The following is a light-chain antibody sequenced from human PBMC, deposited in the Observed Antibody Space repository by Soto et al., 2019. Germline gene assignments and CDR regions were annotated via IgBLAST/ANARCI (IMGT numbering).Light chain of an antibody. CDR3: QQYSNWPRT. V-gene: IGKV3-15*01. CDR2: GAS. Sequence: EIVMTQSPATLSMSPGERATLSCRASQSVGTNVAWFQQKPGQPPRLLMYGASTWATGVPARFSGSGSGTEFTLTITSLQSEDCAVYFCQQYSNWPRTFGQGTRLEIK. J-gene: IGKJ5*01. CDR1: QSVGTN.